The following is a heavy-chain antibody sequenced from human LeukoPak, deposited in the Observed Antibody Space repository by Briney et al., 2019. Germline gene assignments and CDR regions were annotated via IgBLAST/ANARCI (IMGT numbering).Heavy chain of an antibody. V-gene: IGHV1-18*01. CDR1: GGTFSSYA. D-gene: IGHD6-19*01. CDR3: ARGLAVAGIYMY. Sequence: ASVKVSCKASGGTFSSYAISWVRQAPGQGLEWLGWISGYSDNTKYSEKVQGRVTMTKDTSTSTVYMELRSLRPDDTATYFCARGLAVAGIYMYWGQGTQITVSS. CDR2: ISGYSDNT. J-gene: IGHJ4*02.